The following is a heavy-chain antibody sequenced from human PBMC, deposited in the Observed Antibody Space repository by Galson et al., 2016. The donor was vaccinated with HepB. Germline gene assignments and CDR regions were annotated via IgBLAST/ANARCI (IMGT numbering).Heavy chain of an antibody. J-gene: IGHJ4*02. Sequence: SVKVSCKASGYTSTSYHMHWVRQAPGQGLEWMGIINPNADSTTYAHNFQGRVTMTRDTSTSTVYMELSSLRSEDTAVFYCARDRGNYDSTGYYFDYWGQGTLVTVSS. CDR1: GYTSTSYH. D-gene: IGHD3-22*01. V-gene: IGHV1-46*01. CDR2: INPNADST. CDR3: ARDRGNYDSTGYYFDY.